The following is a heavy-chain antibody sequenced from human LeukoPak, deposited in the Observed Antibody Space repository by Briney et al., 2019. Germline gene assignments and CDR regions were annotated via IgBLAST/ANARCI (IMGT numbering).Heavy chain of an antibody. CDR1: GGSITNYY. Sequence: SETLSLTCSVSGGSITNYYWGWIRQPPGKGLEFIGYVYYTGSTNYNPSLKSRVTMSVDTSKNQFSLKLSSVTAADTAVYYCAGDRGTWNDDGFDYWGQGTLVTVSS. V-gene: IGHV4-59*12. D-gene: IGHD1-1*01. J-gene: IGHJ4*02. CDR2: VYYTGST. CDR3: AGDRGTWNDDGFDY.